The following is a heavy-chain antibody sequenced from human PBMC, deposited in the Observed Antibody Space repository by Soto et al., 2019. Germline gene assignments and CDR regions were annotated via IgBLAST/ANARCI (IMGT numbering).Heavy chain of an antibody. CDR1: GDSISSGGYS. J-gene: IGHJ4*02. V-gene: IGHV4-30-2*01. D-gene: IGHD3-22*01. CDR2: IYHTGST. Sequence: QVQLQESGSGLVKPSQTLSLTCTVSGDSISSGGYSWSWIRQPPQKGLEWIGYIYHTGSTSYSPSLKGRVTISVDKSKNQFSLILNSVTAADTAIYYCARAHYGPSGYYFDSWGQGTLFTVSS. CDR3: ARAHYGPSGYYFDS.